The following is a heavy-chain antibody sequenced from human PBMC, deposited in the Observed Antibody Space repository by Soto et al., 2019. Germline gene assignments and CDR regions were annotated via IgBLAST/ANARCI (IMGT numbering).Heavy chain of an antibody. Sequence: ASVKVSCKASGGTFSSYAISWVRQAPGQGIEWMGGIIPIFGAANYAQKFQGRVTITADESTSTAYMELSSLRSEDTAVYYCARPLYYYDSSGAPYDAFDIWGQGTMVTVSS. CDR3: ARPLYYYDSSGAPYDAFDI. CDR1: GGTFSSYA. D-gene: IGHD3-22*01. CDR2: IIPIFGAA. V-gene: IGHV1-69*13. J-gene: IGHJ3*02.